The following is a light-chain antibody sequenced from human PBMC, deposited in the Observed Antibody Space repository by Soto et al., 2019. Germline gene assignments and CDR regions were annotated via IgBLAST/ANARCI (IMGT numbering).Light chain of an antibody. V-gene: IGKV3-20*01. J-gene: IGKJ1*01. Sequence: IVLTQSPGTLSLSPGERATLSCRASQSLSTSSLACYQQRPFHSPRLLIYVSSSKSTSIPDRFSGSGSGTDFTLAISRLEPEDVAVYYCQQYVRSPWTFGRGTKVDIK. CDR1: QSLSTSS. CDR2: VSS. CDR3: QQYVRSPWT.